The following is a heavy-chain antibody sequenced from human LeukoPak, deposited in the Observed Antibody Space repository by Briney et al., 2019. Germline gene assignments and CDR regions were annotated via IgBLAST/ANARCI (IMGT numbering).Heavy chain of an antibody. CDR3: ARDGGNGYVWGSYRSRHYYYGMDV. V-gene: IGHV1-69*04. CDR1: GGTFSSYA. D-gene: IGHD3-16*02. CDR2: IIPILGIA. Sequence: SVKVSCKASGGTFSSYAISWVRQAPGQGLEWMGRIIPILGIANYAQKFQGRVTITADKSTSTAYMELSSLRSEDTAVYYCARDGGNGYVWGSYRSRHYYYGMDVWGQGTTVTVSS. J-gene: IGHJ6*02.